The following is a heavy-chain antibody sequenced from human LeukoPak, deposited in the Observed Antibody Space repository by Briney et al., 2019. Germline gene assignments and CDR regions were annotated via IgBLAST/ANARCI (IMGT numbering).Heavy chain of an antibody. V-gene: IGHV4-39*07. CDR1: GGSISSSSYH. CDR2: IYYSGST. CDR3: ARDQGYYDYVWGSSYFDY. Sequence: SETLSLTCTVSGGSISSSSYHWGWIRQPPGKGLEWIGSIYYSGSTYYNPSLKSRVTISVDTSKNQFSLKLSSVTAADTAVYYCARDQGYYDYVWGSSYFDYWGQGTLVTVSS. J-gene: IGHJ4*02. D-gene: IGHD3-16*01.